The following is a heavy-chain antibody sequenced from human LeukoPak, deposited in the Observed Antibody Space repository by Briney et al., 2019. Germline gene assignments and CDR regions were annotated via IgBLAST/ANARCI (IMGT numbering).Heavy chain of an antibody. CDR3: ARIYCSGGSCYHSRGIFDI. CDR2: IIPIFGIA. CDR1: GGTFSIYE. J-gene: IGHJ3*02. D-gene: IGHD2-15*01. Sequence: PSVTVSCTASGGTFSIYEISWVRQAPGQGLEWMGGIIPIFGIANYAQKFQGRVTIIADESTSTAYMELSSLRSEDTAVYYCARIYCSGGSCYHSRGIFDIWGQGTMVTVSS. V-gene: IGHV1-69*13.